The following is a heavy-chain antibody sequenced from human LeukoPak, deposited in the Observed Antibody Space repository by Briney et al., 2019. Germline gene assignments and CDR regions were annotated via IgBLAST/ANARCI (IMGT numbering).Heavy chain of an antibody. D-gene: IGHD6-13*01. CDR1: GFSFSNYP. CDR3: ARDLTIAAANYYFDN. Sequence: GGSLRLSCAASGFSFSNYPMHWVRQAPGKGLEWVAVIANDGKDKHNADSVKGRFTISRDNPKNTLYLQMNSLRAEDTAMYYCARDLTIAAANYYFDNWGQGTLVAVSS. CDR2: IANDGKDK. V-gene: IGHV3-30*04. J-gene: IGHJ4*02.